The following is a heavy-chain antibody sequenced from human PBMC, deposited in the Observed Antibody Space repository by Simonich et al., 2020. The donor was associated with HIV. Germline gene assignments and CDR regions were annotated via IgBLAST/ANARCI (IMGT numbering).Heavy chain of an antibody. Sequence: QVQLQQWGAGLLKPSETLSLTCAVYGGSFSGYYWNWIRQPPGNGLEWIGYINYSGNTNYNPSLKSRVTISVDTSKNQFSLKLSSVTATDTAVYYCAGRSGASDALEIWGPGTMVTVSS. V-gene: IGHV4-34*11. D-gene: IGHD1-1*01. CDR3: AGRSGASDALEI. CDR2: INYSGNT. J-gene: IGHJ3*02. CDR1: GGSFSGYY.